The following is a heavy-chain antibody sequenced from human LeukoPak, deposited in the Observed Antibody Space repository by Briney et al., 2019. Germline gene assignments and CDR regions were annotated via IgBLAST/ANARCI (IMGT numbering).Heavy chain of an antibody. J-gene: IGHJ4*02. CDR3: ATDRYIYGDY. Sequence: PGGSLRLPCAASGFTFTNYDMHWVRQAPGKGLEWVAFIRHDGSIKYYVDSVKGRFTISRDNSKNTLYLQMNSLRAEDTAVYFCATDRYIYGDYWGQGTLVTVSS. CDR2: IRHDGSIK. D-gene: IGHD5-18*01. V-gene: IGHV3-30*02. CDR1: GFTFTNYD.